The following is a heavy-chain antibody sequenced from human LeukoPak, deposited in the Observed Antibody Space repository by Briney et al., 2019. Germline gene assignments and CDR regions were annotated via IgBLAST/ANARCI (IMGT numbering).Heavy chain of an antibody. V-gene: IGHV4-31*03. CDR2: IYYSGST. CDR1: GGSISSGGYY. CDR3: ARGYYGENVVYFDY. Sequence: RPSQTLSLTCTVSGGSISSGGYYWSWIRQHPGKGLEWIGYIYYSGSTYYNPSLKSRVTISVDTSKNQFSLKLSSVTAADTAVYYCARGYYGENVVYFDYWGQGTLVTVSS. J-gene: IGHJ4*02. D-gene: IGHD4-17*01.